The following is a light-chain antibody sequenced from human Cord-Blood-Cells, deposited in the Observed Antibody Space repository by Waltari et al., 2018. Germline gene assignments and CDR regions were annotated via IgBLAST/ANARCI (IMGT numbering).Light chain of an antibody. CDR2: AAS. Sequence: DIRLTQARSFLSASVGDRVTITCRASQGISSYLAWYPQKPGKAPNLLIYAASTLHSGVPSMFSGSGSGTEFTLTISSLQPEDFATYYCQQLNSYPPYTFGQGTKLESK. V-gene: IGKV1-9*01. CDR1: QGISSY. CDR3: QQLNSYPPYT. J-gene: IGKJ2*01.